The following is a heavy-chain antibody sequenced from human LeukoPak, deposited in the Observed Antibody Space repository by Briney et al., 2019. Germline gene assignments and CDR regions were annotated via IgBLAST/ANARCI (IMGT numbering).Heavy chain of an antibody. CDR1: GGTFTTSP. CDR3: ASNSYYYDSSGYYKAWDY. CDR2: INPNSGGT. Sequence: ASVKVSCKASGGTFTTSPLHWVRQAPGQGLEWMGWINPNSGGTNYAQKFQGRVTMTRDTSISTAYMELSSLRSEDTAVYYCASNSYYYDSSGYYKAWDYWGQGTLVTVSS. J-gene: IGHJ4*02. D-gene: IGHD3-22*01. V-gene: IGHV1-2*02.